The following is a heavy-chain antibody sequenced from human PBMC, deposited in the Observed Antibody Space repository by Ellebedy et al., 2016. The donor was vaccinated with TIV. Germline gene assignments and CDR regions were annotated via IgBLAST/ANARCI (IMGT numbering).Heavy chain of an antibody. CDR1: GFTFSSYA. CDR3: AKDDYYASSGYFDY. V-gene: IGHV3-23*01. Sequence: GESLKISCAASGFTFSSYAMSWVRQAPGKGLEWVSAISGSGGSTYYADSVKGRFTISRDNSKNTLYLQMNSRRAEDTAVYYCAKDDYYASSGYFDYWGQGTLVTVSS. D-gene: IGHD3-22*01. CDR2: ISGSGGST. J-gene: IGHJ4*02.